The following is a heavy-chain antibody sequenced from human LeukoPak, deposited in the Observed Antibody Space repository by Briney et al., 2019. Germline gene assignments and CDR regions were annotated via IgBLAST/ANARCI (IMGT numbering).Heavy chain of an antibody. CDR1: GFTFSSYG. D-gene: IGHD1-14*01. J-gene: IGHJ6*02. CDR3: AKDIGGIDYYYGMDV. CDR2: ISYDGSNK. Sequence: GGSLRLSCAASGFTFSSYGMHWVRQAPGKGLEWVAVISYDGSNKYYADSVKGRFTISRDNSKNTLYLQMNSLRAEDTAVYYCAKDIGGIDYYYGMDVWGQGTTVTVSS. V-gene: IGHV3-30*18.